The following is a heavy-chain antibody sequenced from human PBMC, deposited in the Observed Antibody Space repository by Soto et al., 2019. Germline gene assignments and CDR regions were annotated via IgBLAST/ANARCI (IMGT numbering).Heavy chain of an antibody. Sequence: SETLSLTCTVSGGSIDSRYHWGWIRQPPGKGLEWIGCIDDGGKAYYNPSLTGRVTLFVDPSKNSFPLNLNSVTDTDTAVYYCALTPPIEVAGPHFWGQGTLVTVSS. D-gene: IGHD6-19*01. J-gene: IGHJ4*02. CDR3: ALTPPIEVAGPHF. V-gene: IGHV4-39*02. CDR2: IDDGGKA. CDR1: GGSIDSRYH.